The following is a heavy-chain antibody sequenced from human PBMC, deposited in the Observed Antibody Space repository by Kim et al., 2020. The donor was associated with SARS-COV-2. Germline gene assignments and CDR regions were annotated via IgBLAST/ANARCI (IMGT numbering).Heavy chain of an antibody. CDR2: VIPISGAA. Sequence: SVKVSCKSSGETFNSYAISWLRQAPGQGLEWMGGVIPISGAADYPQKFQGRVTITADESTTTAYMQLDSLTSDDTAFYYCARDSTYSRGRFDHWGQGTLVTVSS. CDR3: ARDSTYSRGRFDH. V-gene: IGHV1-69*13. D-gene: IGHD6-13*01. CDR1: GETFNSYA. J-gene: IGHJ4*02.